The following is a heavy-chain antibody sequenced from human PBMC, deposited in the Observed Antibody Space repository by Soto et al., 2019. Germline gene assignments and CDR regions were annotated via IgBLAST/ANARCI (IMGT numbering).Heavy chain of an antibody. CDR2: INHSGST. V-gene: IGHV4-34*01. Sequence: QVQLQQWGAGLLKPSETLSLTCAVYGGSFSGYYWSWIRQPPGKGLEWIGEINHSGSTNYNPSLKSRVTISVDTSKNQFSLKLSSVTAADTAVYYCARGPLRGSGSYRPNHGMDVWGQGTTVTVSS. J-gene: IGHJ6*02. D-gene: IGHD3-16*02. CDR3: ARGPLRGSGSYRPNHGMDV. CDR1: GGSFSGYY.